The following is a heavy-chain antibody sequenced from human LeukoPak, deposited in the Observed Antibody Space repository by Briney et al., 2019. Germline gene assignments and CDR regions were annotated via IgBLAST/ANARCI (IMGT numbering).Heavy chain of an antibody. CDR3: ARQYSDILTGYHRGELYWYFDL. Sequence: SETLSLTCTVSGGSISSGNYYWSWIRQPAGKGLEWIGRIYTSGSTNYNPSLKSRVTISVDTSKNQFSLKLSSVTAADTAVYYCARQYSDILTGYHRGELYWYFDLWGRGTLVTVSS. CDR2: IYTSGST. CDR1: GGSISSGNYY. J-gene: IGHJ2*01. V-gene: IGHV4-61*02. D-gene: IGHD3-9*01.